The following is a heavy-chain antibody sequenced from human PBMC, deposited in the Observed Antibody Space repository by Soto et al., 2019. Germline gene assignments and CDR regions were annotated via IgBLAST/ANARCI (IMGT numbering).Heavy chain of an antibody. V-gene: IGHV1-2*04. CDR2: INPDTGGT. CDR1: GYTFTAYY. Sequence: QVQLVQSGAEVKKSGASVKVSCKASGYTFTAYYIHWVRQAPGQGLEWMGWINPDTGGTDYTQKFQGWVTMTRDTSITTAYMELSSLKSDDTAVYFCARAVARDGSSWSRGGYDSWGQGTLVTVSS. D-gene: IGHD6-19*01. J-gene: IGHJ4*02. CDR3: ARAVARDGSSWSRGGYDS.